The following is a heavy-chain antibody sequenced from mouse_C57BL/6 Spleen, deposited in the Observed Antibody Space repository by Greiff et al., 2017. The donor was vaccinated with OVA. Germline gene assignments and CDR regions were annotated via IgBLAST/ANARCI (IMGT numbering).Heavy chain of an antibody. D-gene: IGHD3-2*02. V-gene: IGHV5-17*01. CDR2: ISSGSSTI. CDR3: ARWQTAQAYFDY. J-gene: IGHJ2*01. Sequence: EVKLVESGGGLVKPGGSLKLSCAASGFTFSDYGMHWVRQAPEKGLEWVAYISSGSSTIYYADTVKGRFTIFRDNAKNTLFLQMTSLRSEDTAMYYCARWQTAQAYFDYWGQGTTLTVSS. CDR1: GFTFSDYG.